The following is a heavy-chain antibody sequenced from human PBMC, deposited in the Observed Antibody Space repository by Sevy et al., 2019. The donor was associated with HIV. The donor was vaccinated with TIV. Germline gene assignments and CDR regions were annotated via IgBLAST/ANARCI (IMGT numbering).Heavy chain of an antibody. V-gene: IGHV3-7*03. J-gene: IGHJ6*02. CDR1: GFIFSSYW. CDR3: AISMVRGIISEYSYGMDV. D-gene: IGHD3-10*01. CDR2: IKQDGSEM. Sequence: LSLTCAASGFIFSSYWMSWVRQAPEKGLEWVANIKQDGSEMYYVDSVRGRFTISRDNAKNSLYLQMSSLRAEDTAVYYCAISMVRGIISEYSYGMDVWGQGTTVTVSS.